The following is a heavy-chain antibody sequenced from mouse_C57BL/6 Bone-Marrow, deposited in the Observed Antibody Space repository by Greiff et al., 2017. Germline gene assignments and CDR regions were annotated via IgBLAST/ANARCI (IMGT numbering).Heavy chain of an antibody. CDR1: GYTFTSYW. J-gene: IGHJ4*01. D-gene: IGHD4-1*01. V-gene: IGHV1-72*01. CDR2: IDPNSGGT. Sequence: QVQLQQPGAELVKPGASVTLSCKASGYTFTSYWMHWVKQRPGRGLGWIGRIDPNSGGTKYNEKFKSKATLTVDKPSSTAYIQLSSLTSEDSAVYYCASCNWDNAMDYWGQGTSVTVSS. CDR3: ASCNWDNAMDY.